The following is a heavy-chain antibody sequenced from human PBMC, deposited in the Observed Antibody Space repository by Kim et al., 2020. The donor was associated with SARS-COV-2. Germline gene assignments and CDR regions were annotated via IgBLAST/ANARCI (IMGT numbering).Heavy chain of an antibody. V-gene: IGHV4-4*07. CDR2: IYTSGST. D-gene: IGHD1-26*01. CDR1: GGSISSYY. Sequence: SETLSLTCTVSGGSISSYYWSWIRQPAGKGLEWIGRIYTSGSTNYNPSLKSRVTMSVDTSKNQFSLKLSSVTAADTAVYYCARGYSGSYRDLYYFDYWGQGTLVTVSS. J-gene: IGHJ4*02. CDR3: ARGYSGSYRDLYYFDY.